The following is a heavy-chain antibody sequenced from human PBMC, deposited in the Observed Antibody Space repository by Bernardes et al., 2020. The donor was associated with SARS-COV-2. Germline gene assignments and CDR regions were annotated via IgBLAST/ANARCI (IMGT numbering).Heavy chain of an antibody. D-gene: IGHD2-15*01. V-gene: IGHV4-34*01. J-gene: IGHJ5*02. CDR2: INHSGST. Sequence: SETLSLTCAVYGGSFSGYYWSWIRQPPGKGLEWIGEINHSGSTNYNPSLKSRVTISVDTSKNQFSLKLSSVTAADTAVYYCAGGRVSPRGSLKVVKRAYNWFDPWGQGTLVTVSS. CDR1: GGSFSGYY. CDR3: AGGRVSPRGSLKVVKRAYNWFDP.